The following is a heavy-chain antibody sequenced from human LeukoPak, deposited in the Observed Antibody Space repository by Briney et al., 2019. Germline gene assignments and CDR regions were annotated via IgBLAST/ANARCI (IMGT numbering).Heavy chain of an antibody. V-gene: IGHV3-21*04. CDR3: AKQFTIFGVVIIVPSDAFDI. CDR1: GFTFSRYS. J-gene: IGHJ3*02. CDR2: ISSDSSFI. Sequence: AGGSLRLSCAASGFTFSRYSMNWVRQAPGQGLEWVSSISSDSSFIYYGDSVKGRFTISRDNSKNTLYLQMNSLRAEDTAVYYCAKQFTIFGVVIIVPSDAFDIWGQGTMVTVSS. D-gene: IGHD3-3*01.